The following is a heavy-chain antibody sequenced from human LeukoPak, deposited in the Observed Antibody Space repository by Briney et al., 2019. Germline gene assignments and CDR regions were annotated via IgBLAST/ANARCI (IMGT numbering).Heavy chain of an antibody. CDR3: AKGRRCSSATCYHFDS. Sequence: SQTLSLTCAISGDSVFRDGGAWNWIRLSPSRGLEWLGRTYYKSKWYTDCALSVNSRITINPDTSKNQFSLQLNSVTPEDTAVYYCAKGRRCSSATCYHFDSWGQGTLVLVSS. CDR1: GDSVFRDGGA. V-gene: IGHV6-1*01. J-gene: IGHJ4*02. CDR2: TYYKSKWYT. D-gene: IGHD2-15*01.